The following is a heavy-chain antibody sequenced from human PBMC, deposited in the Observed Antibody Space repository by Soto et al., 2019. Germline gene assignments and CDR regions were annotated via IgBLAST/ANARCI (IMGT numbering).Heavy chain of an antibody. D-gene: IGHD4-17*01. Sequence: EVQLLESGGGLVQPGGSLRLSCAASGFTFSSYAMSWVRQAPGKGLEWVSAISGSGGSTYYADSVKGRFTISRDNSKNTLYLQMNSLRAEDTAVYYCAQDLLLGDYVPGSLWGQGTLVTVSS. CDR2: ISGSGGST. CDR1: GFTFSSYA. V-gene: IGHV3-23*01. J-gene: IGHJ4*02. CDR3: AQDLLLGDYVPGSL.